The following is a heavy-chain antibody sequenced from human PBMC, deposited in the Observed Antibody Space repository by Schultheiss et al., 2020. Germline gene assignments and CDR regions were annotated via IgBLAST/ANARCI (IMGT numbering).Heavy chain of an antibody. CDR3: TRAYSSSELVDY. CDR2: IRSKAYGGTT. D-gene: IGHD6-6*01. J-gene: IGHJ4*02. Sequence: GGSLRLSCAASGFTVSSNYMSWVRQAAGKGLEWVGFIRSKAYGGTTEYAASVKGRFTISRDDSKSIAYLQMNSLNNEDTAVYYCTRAYSSSELVDYWGQGTLVTVSS. CDR1: GFTVSSNY. V-gene: IGHV3-49*04.